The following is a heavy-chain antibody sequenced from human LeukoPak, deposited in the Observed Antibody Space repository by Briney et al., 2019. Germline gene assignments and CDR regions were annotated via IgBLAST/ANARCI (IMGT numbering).Heavy chain of an antibody. CDR2: IKQDGSEK. D-gene: IGHD6-19*01. CDR1: GFTFSDYW. CDR3: GRAVDV. Sequence: GGSLRLSCAASGFTFSDYWINWVRQPPGKGLEWVANIKQDGSEKHYVDSVKGRFTISRDNAKSSVYLQMNSLRVEDTAVYYCGRAVDVWGQGTTDTVSS. V-gene: IGHV3-7*03. J-gene: IGHJ6*02.